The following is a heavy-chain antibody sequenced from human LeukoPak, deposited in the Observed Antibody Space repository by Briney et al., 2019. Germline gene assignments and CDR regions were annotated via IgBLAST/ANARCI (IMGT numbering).Heavy chain of an antibody. Sequence: GASVKVSCKASGYTFTGYYMHWVRQAPGQGLEWVGWINPNSGGTNYAQKFQGRVTMTRDTSISTAYMELSRLRSDDTAVCYCARGAVDILTGYESAYTPNYYYYMDVWGKGTTVTISS. J-gene: IGHJ6*03. CDR2: INPNSGGT. V-gene: IGHV1-2*02. CDR3: ARGAVDILTGYESAYTPNYYYYMDV. D-gene: IGHD3-9*01. CDR1: GYTFTGYY.